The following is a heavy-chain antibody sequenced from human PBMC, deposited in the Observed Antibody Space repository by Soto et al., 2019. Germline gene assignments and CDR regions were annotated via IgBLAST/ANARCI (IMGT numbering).Heavy chain of an antibody. V-gene: IGHV3-48*02. D-gene: IGHD4-17*01. CDR3: ARDRYGDYGMDV. J-gene: IGHJ6*02. CDR1: GFTFTSYT. CDR2: ISGSSSTI. Sequence: PGGSLRLSCAASGFTFTSYTMNWVRQAPGKGLEWVSYISGSSSTIYYADSVKGRFTISRDNAKNSLYLQMNSLRDEDTAVYYCARDRYGDYGMDVWGQGTTVTSP.